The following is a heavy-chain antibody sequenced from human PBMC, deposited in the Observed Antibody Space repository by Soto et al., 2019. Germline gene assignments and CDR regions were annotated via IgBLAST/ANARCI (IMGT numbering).Heavy chain of an antibody. CDR1: GGSFSGYY. J-gene: IGHJ5*02. CDR2: INHSGST. CDR3: ARAYGSGSPRRFDP. V-gene: IGHV4-34*01. D-gene: IGHD3-10*01. Sequence: QVQLQQWGAGLLKPSETLSLTCAVYGGSFSGYYWSWIRQPPGKGLEWIGEINHSGSTNYNPSLKSRVTISVDTSKNQFSLKLSSVTAADTAVYSCARAYGSGSPRRFDPWGQGTLVTVSS.